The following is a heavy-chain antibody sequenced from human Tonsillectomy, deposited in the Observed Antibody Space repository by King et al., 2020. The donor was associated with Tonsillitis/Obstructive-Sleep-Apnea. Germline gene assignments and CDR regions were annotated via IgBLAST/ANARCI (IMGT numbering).Heavy chain of an antibody. V-gene: IGHV3-21*01. D-gene: IGHD2-2*01. CDR1: GFTFSSYS. CDR2: ISSSSSYI. CDR3: ARGGCSTSCFPVDDY. Sequence: DVKLVESGGGLVKPGGSLRPSCAASGFTFSSYSMNWVRQAPGKGLEWGSSISSSSSYIYYADTVKGRFTISRDNAKNSLYLQMTRLRAEDTAVYCCARGGCSTSCFPVDDYWGPGTLGTVSP. J-gene: IGHJ4*02.